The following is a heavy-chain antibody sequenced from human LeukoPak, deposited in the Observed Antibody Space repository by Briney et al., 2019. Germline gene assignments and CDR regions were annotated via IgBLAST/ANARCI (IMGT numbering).Heavy chain of an antibody. CDR2: IKQDGSEK. CDR1: GFTFSSYG. J-gene: IGHJ3*02. Sequence: GGSLRLSCAASGFTFSSYGMHWVRQAPGKGLEWVANIKQDGSEKYYVDSVKGRFTISRDNAKNSLYLQMNSLRAEDTAVYYCARDGYYYDSSGYSDAFDIWGQGTMVTVSS. CDR3: ARDGYYYDSSGYSDAFDI. V-gene: IGHV3-7*01. D-gene: IGHD3-22*01.